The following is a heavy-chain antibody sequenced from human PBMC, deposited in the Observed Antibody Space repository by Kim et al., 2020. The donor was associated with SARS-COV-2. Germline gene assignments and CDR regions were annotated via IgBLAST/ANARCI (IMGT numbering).Heavy chain of an antibody. Sequence: GGSLRLSCATSGFTFSSYDMHWVRQAPGKGLEWVAVIWSDGINKFYGDSVKGRFAISRDNSKNTLYLQMNSLRAEDTAVYYCAGWRSSAAERNMDVWGQG. CDR3: AGWRSSAAERNMDV. V-gene: IGHV3-33*01. CDR1: GFTFSSYD. CDR2: IWSDGINK. J-gene: IGHJ6*02. D-gene: IGHD6-19*01.